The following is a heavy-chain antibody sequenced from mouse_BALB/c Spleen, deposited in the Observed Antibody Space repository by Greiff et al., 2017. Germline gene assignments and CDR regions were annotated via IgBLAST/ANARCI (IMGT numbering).Heavy chain of an antibody. D-gene: IGHD2-4*01. CDR3: ARQRYDYDEDAFDY. CDR2: ISSGGSYT. CDR1: GFTFSSYG. J-gene: IGHJ2*01. V-gene: IGHV5-6*01. Sequence: EVQVVESGGDLVKPGGSLKLSCAASGFTFSSYGMSWVRQTPDKRLEWVATISSGGSYTYYPDSVKGRFTISRDNAKNTLYLQMSSLKSEDTAMYYCARQRYDYDEDAFDYWGQGTTLTVSS.